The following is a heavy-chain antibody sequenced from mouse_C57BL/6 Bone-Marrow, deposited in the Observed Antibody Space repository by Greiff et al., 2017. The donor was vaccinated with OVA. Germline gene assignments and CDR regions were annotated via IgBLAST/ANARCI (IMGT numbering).Heavy chain of an antibody. V-gene: IGHV1-4*01. CDR3: ARSGISETTVVATRNYYAMDY. CDR2: INPSSGYT. J-gene: IGHJ4*01. CDR1: GYTFTSYT. D-gene: IGHD1-1*01. Sequence: QVHVKQSGAELARPGASVKMSCKASGYTFTSYTMHWVKQRPGQGLEWIGYINPSSGYTKYNQKFKDKATLTADKSSSTAYMQLSSLTSEDSAVYYCARSGISETTVVATRNYYAMDYWGQGTSVTVSS.